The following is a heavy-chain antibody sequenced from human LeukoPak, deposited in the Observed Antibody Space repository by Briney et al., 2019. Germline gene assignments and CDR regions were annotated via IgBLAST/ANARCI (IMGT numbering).Heavy chain of an antibody. CDR2: ISTYNGIT. Sequence: GASVKVSCKASGGTFSNYAINWVRQAPGQGLEWMGWISTYNGITSYAQKLQGRVTMTTDTSSTTAYMELRSLRSDDTALYYCARDRGLRATAGTRIDFWGQGTLVTVSS. CDR3: ARDRGLRATAGTRIDF. J-gene: IGHJ4*02. CDR1: GGTFSNYA. V-gene: IGHV1-18*01. D-gene: IGHD6-13*01.